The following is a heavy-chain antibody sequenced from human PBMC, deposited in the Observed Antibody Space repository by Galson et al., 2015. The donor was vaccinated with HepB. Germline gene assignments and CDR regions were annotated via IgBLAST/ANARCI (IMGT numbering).Heavy chain of an antibody. CDR1: GGSISSGGYY. V-gene: IGHV4-31*03. Sequence: TLSLTCTVSGGSISSGGYYWSWIRQHPGKGLEWIGCIYYSGSTYYNPSLKSRVTISVDTSKNQFSLKLSSVTAADTAVYYCAREGVGLPGGMDVWGQGTTVTVSS. CDR2: IYYSGST. D-gene: IGHD5-18*01. J-gene: IGHJ6*02. CDR3: AREGVGLPGGMDV.